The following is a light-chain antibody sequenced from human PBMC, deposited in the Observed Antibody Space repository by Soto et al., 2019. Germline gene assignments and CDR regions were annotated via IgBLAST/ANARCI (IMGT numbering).Light chain of an antibody. Sequence: EMVLTQSPGTLSLSPGERATLSCRASQTVNSNYLAWYQQKPGQAPRLLIYSASTRATGIPDRFSGSGSGTDFTLTISRLEPEDFAVYYCQQYGTSRLTFGGGTKVDIK. CDR2: SAS. CDR1: QTVNSNY. CDR3: QQYGTSRLT. V-gene: IGKV3-20*01. J-gene: IGKJ4*01.